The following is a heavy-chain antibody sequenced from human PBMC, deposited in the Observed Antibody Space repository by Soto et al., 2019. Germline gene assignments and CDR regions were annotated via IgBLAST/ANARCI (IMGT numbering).Heavy chain of an antibody. CDR2: IKPDGSEK. CDR3: ARDYEFGFDI. D-gene: IGHD3-22*01. CDR1: AFTLSSYW. Sequence: EVQLVESGGGLVQPGGSLRLSCAASAFTLSSYWMSWVRQAPGKGLEWVANIKPDGSEKYYVDSVKGRFTISRDNTKNSPYLQMSTLRPEDTAIYYCARDYEFGFDIWGQGTLVTVSS. V-gene: IGHV3-7*01. J-gene: IGHJ3*02.